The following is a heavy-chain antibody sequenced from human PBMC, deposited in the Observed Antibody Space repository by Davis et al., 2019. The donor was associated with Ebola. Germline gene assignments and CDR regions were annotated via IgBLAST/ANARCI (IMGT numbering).Heavy chain of an antibody. CDR1: GGSISSGDYY. V-gene: IGHV4-30-4*01. D-gene: IGHD3-22*01. Sequence: PSETLSLTCTVSGGSISSGDYYWSWIRQPPGKGLEWIGYIYYSGSTYYNPSLKSRVTISVDTSKNQFSLKLSSVTAADTAVYYCARDLQYYDSSGYAFDIWGQGTMVTVSS. J-gene: IGHJ3*02. CDR3: ARDLQYYDSSGYAFDI. CDR2: IYYSGST.